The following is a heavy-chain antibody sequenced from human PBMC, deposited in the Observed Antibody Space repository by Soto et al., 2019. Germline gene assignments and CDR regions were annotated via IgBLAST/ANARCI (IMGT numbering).Heavy chain of an antibody. Sequence: ASVKVSCKASGYTFTSYGISWVRQAPGQGLEWMGWISAYNGNTNYAQKLQGRVTMTTDTSTSTAYMELRSLRSDDTAVYYCARWVTTHLVESTYYYYYGMDVWGQGTTVTVSS. D-gene: IGHD4-17*01. CDR3: ARWVTTHLVESTYYYYYGMDV. J-gene: IGHJ6*02. CDR2: ISAYNGNT. V-gene: IGHV1-18*01. CDR1: GYTFTSYG.